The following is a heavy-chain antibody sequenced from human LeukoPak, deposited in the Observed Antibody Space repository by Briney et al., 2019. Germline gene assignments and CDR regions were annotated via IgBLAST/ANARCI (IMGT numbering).Heavy chain of an antibody. Sequence: GGSLRLSCAASGFTFSSYWMNWARQAPGKGLEWVASINHNGNVNYYVDSVKGRFTISRDNAKNSLYLQMSNLRAEDTAAYYCARESPVATSGAFDIWGQGTMVTVSS. CDR3: ARESPVATSGAFDI. D-gene: IGHD2-15*01. CDR2: INHNGNVN. J-gene: IGHJ3*02. V-gene: IGHV3-7*03. CDR1: GFTFSSYW.